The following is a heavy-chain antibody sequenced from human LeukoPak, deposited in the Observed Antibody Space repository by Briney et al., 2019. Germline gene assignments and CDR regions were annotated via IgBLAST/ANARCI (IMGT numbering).Heavy chain of an antibody. CDR1: GFIFNNYW. Sequence: RGSRRLSCAASGFIFNNYWMHWVRQAPGKGLVWVSRINSEGSSRNYADSVKGRFTISRDNAKNTLYLQMNSLRAEDTAVYYCASASSHRIAAGGDYWGQGTLVTVSS. V-gene: IGHV3-74*01. CDR3: ASASSHRIAAGGDY. J-gene: IGHJ4*02. D-gene: IGHD6-13*01. CDR2: INSEGSSR.